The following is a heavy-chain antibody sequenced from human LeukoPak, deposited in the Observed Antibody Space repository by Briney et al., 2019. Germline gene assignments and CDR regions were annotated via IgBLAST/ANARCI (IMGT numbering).Heavy chain of an antibody. J-gene: IGHJ4*02. Sequence: ASVKVSCKASGYTFTGYYMHWVRQAPGQGREWMGWINPNSGGTNYAQKFQGRVTMTRDTSISTAYMELSRLRSDDTAVYYCARDGGECSSTSCYTGGIDYWGQGTLVTVSS. CDR1: GYTFTGYY. CDR3: ARDGGECSSTSCYTGGIDY. D-gene: IGHD2-2*02. CDR2: INPNSGGT. V-gene: IGHV1-2*02.